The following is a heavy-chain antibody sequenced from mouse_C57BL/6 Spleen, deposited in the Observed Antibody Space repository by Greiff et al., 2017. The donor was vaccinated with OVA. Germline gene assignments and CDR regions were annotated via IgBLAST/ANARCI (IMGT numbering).Heavy chain of an antibody. V-gene: IGHV10-1*01. J-gene: IGHJ3*01. CDR3: VRHDGPFAY. CDR2: IRSKSNNYAT. CDR1: GFSFNTYA. D-gene: IGHD2-3*01. Sequence: VQLKESGGGLVQPKGSLKLSCAASGFSFNTYAMNWVRQAPGKGLEWVARIRSKSNNYATYYADSVKDRFTISRDDSESMLYLQMNNLKPEDTAMYYCVRHDGPFAYWGQGTLVTVSA.